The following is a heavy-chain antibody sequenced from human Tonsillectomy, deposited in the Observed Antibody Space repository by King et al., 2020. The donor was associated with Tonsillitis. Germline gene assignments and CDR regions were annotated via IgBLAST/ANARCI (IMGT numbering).Heavy chain of an antibody. D-gene: IGHD7-27*01. Sequence: VQLVESGGGMVQPGGSLTLSCAASGFTFSKYWMSWVRQAPGKGLEWVANIKQDGSAEFYVDSVKGRFTISRDNAKNSLYLQMNSLRAEDTAVYYCARAFLGNPNWGNHFDYWGQGTLVTVSS. J-gene: IGHJ4*02. V-gene: IGHV3-7*04. CDR1: GFTFSKYW. CDR3: ARAFLGNPNWGNHFDY. CDR2: IKQDGSAE.